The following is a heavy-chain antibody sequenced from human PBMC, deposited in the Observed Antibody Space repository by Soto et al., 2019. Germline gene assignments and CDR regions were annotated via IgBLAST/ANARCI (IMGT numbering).Heavy chain of an antibody. Sequence: HPGGSLRLSCAASGFTFSSYAMSWVRQAPGKGLEWVSAISGSGGSTYYADSVKGRFTISRDNSKNTLYLQMNSLRAEDTAVYYCAKDPWGYDLPFDYWGQGTLVTVSS. CDR3: AKDPWGYDLPFDY. CDR1: GFTFSSYA. V-gene: IGHV3-23*01. CDR2: ISGSGGST. J-gene: IGHJ4*02. D-gene: IGHD3-3*01.